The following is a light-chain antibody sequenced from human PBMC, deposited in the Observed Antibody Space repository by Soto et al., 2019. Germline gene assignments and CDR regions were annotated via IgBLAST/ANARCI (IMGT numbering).Light chain of an antibody. CDR3: CSYAGSPRYV. V-gene: IGLV2-11*01. CDR1: SSDVGGYNY. Sequence: QSALTQTRSVSGSPGQSVTISCTGTSSDVGGYNYVSWYQQHPGKAPKVMIYDVSERPSGVPDRFSGSKSGNTASLTISGLQAEDEADYYCCSYAGSPRYVFGTGTKLTVL. CDR2: DVS. J-gene: IGLJ1*01.